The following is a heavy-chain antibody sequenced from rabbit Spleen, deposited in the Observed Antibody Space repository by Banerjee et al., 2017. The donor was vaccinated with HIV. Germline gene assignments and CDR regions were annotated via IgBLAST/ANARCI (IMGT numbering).Heavy chain of an antibody. J-gene: IGHJ6*01. V-gene: IGHV1S40*01. Sequence: QSLEESGGDLVKPGASLTLTCTASAFSLSSSDYMCWVRQAPGKGLEWISCIAGSSSGFTYSATWAKGRFTCSKTSSTTVTLQMTSLTVADTATYFCARDTGNSFSSYGMDLWGPGTLVTVS. CDR1: AFSLSSSDY. CDR2: IAGSSSGFT. D-gene: IGHD7-1*01. CDR3: ARDTGNSFSSYGMDL.